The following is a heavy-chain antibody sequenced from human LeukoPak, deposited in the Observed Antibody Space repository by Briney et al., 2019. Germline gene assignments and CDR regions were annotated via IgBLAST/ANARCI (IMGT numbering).Heavy chain of an antibody. CDR2: ISANNGNT. J-gene: IGHJ4*02. V-gene: IGHV1-18*04. CDR3: ARDRDRSGSQSY. D-gene: IGHD1-26*01. Sequence: ASVKVSCKASGYTFTDYTIHWVRQAPGQGLEWMGWISANNGNTKYNTKYAQNLQGRVTMTTDISTSTAYMELRTLRSDDTAVYYCARDRDRSGSQSYWGQGTLVTVSS. CDR1: GYTFTDYT.